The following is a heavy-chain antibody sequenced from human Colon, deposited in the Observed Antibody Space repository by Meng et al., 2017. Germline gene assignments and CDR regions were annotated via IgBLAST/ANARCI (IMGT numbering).Heavy chain of an antibody. Sequence: HVHLQQSGPGILNPSQTLSLSCAISGDSVSSNRALWHWVRQSPSRGLEWLGQTYYRSEWQNHYGVSVKSRITINADTSRNHFSLHLNSVTPEDTAVYYCTTWYGEYWGQGTLVTVSS. V-gene: IGHV6-1*01. D-gene: IGHD3-10*01. CDR2: TYYRSEWQN. CDR1: GDSVSSNRAL. J-gene: IGHJ4*02. CDR3: TTWYGEY.